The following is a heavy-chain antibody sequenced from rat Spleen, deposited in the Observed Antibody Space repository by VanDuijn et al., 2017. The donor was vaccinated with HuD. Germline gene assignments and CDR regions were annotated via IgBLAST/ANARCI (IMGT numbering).Heavy chain of an antibody. V-gene: IGHV2-64*01. J-gene: IGHJ2*01. D-gene: IGHD1-11*01. Sequence: QVQLKETGPDLVQLTQTLSITCTVSGFSLGTYNVHWVRQPPGKGLEWMGAMWNGGGTDYNSPFKSRLSISRDTSKSQVFLKMNSLQPEETGAYDCARQTYGGFEAFDYWGQGVMVTVSS. CDR3: ARQTYGGFEAFDY. CDR1: GFSLGTYN. CDR2: MWNGGGT.